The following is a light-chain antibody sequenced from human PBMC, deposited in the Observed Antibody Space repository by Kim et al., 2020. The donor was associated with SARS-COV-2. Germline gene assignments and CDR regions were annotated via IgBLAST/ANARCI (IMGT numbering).Light chain of an antibody. V-gene: IGKV3-20*01. CDR3: QQYGSSPVT. CDR1: QSVSSNY. J-gene: IGKJ1*01. Sequence: STGERATLPGRASQSVSSNYLAWYQQKLGQAPRRLIYDASTRATGIQDRFSGSVSGTDFTLTISRLEPEDFAVYYCQQYGSSPVTFGQGTKVDIK. CDR2: DAS.